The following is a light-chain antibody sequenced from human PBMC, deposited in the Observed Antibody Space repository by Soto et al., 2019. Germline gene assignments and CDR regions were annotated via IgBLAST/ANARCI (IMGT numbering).Light chain of an antibody. V-gene: IGKV3-11*01. J-gene: IGKJ1*01. Sequence: IVLTQYGDTLSLWPGKSASISCRASQNISNYLIWYQQKPGQAPRLLIYDVSNRATGIPARFSGSGSGTDFTLTISSLEPEDFAVYYCQQRSNCPRTFGQGTKVDIK. CDR2: DVS. CDR3: QQRSNCPRT. CDR1: QNISNY.